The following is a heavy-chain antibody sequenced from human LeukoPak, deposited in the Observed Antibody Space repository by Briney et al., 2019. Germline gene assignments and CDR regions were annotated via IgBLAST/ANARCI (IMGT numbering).Heavy chain of an antibody. J-gene: IGHJ5*02. CDR1: GYTFTGHY. CDR2: INPNNGGT. Sequence: ASVKVSCKASGYTFTGHYMHWVRQAPGQESEWMGWINPNNGGTRYAQKFQGRVTMTRDTSISTAYMELTRLRSDDTAVYYCARDAESLITLNRGVIVNWFDPWGQGTLVTVSS. V-gene: IGHV1-2*02. D-gene: IGHD3-10*01. CDR3: ARDAESLITLNRGVIVNWFDP.